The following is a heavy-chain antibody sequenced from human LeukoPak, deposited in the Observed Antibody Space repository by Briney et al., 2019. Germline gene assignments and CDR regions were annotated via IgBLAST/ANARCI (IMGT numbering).Heavy chain of an antibody. CDR2: ISGSSSFL. V-gene: IGHV3-21*04. D-gene: IGHD1-26*01. Sequence: PGGSLRLPCAASGFTFSIYTMNWVRQAPGKGLEWVSSISGSSSFLYYADSVKGRFTISRDNAKNSLYLQMSSLRAEDTAVYYCAREGGSYGPFDYWGQGTLVTVSS. CDR3: AREGGSYGPFDY. J-gene: IGHJ4*02. CDR1: GFTFSIYT.